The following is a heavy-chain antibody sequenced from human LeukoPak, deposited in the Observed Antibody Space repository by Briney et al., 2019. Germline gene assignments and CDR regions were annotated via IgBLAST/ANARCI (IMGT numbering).Heavy chain of an antibody. CDR3: AKDWHILTGRNCFDP. CDR2: VSPYSGDT. D-gene: IGHD3-9*01. J-gene: IGHJ5*02. V-gene: IGHV1-18*01. CDR1: GYTFNNYG. Sequence: ASVKVSCKASGYTFNNYGISWVRQAPGQGLEWMGWVSPYSGDTNYAQKFQGRVTMSTDPSTNTAYMELRSLRFDDTAIYYCAKDWHILTGRNCFDPWGQGTLVTVSS.